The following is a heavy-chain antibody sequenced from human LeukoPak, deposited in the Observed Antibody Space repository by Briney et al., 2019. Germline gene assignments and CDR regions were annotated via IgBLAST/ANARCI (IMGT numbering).Heavy chain of an antibody. CDR3: ARAEGAYDRAFDT. CDR1: GGSISSGDYY. CDR2: IYYSGST. V-gene: IGHV4-30-4*01. D-gene: IGHD3-22*01. Sequence: SQTLSLTCTVSGGSISSGDYYWSWIRQPPGKGLEWIGYIYYSGSTYYNPSLKSRVTISVDTSKNQFSLKLSSVTAADTAVYYCARAEGAYDRAFDTWGQGTLVAVSS. J-gene: IGHJ4*02.